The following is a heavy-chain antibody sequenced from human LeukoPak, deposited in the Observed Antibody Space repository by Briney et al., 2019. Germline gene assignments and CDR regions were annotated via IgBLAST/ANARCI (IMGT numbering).Heavy chain of an antibody. Sequence: SETLSLTCTVSGGSISSYYWSWIRQPPGKGLEWIGYIYYSGSTNYNPSLKSRVTISVDTSKNQFSLKLSSVTAAVTAVYYCAGGFSELLFDYWGQGTLVTVSS. V-gene: IGHV4-59*01. D-gene: IGHD1-26*01. CDR2: IYYSGST. CDR1: GGSISSYY. J-gene: IGHJ4*02. CDR3: AGGFSELLFDY.